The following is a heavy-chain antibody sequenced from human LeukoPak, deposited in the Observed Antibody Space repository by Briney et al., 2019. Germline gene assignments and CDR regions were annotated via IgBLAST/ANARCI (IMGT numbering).Heavy chain of an antibody. V-gene: IGHV2-5*01. CDR2: IYWNDDK. CDR1: GFSLSTSGVG. D-gene: IGHD6-13*01. CDR3: AHGYSSSWYGGYYYYGMDV. Sequence: SGPTLVNPTQPLTLTCTFSGFSLSTSGVGVGWIRQPPGKALEWLALIYWNDDKRYSPSPKSRLTITKDTSKNQVVLTMTNMDPVDTATYYCAHGYSSSWYGGYYYYGMDVWGQGTTVTVSS. J-gene: IGHJ6*02.